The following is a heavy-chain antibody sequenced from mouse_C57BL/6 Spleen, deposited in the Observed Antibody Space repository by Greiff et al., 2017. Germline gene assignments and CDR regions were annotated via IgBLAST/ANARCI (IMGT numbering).Heavy chain of an antibody. D-gene: IGHD1-1*01. Sequence: VQLQQSVAELVRPGASVKLSCTASGFNIKNTYMPWVKQRPEPGLEWIGRIDPAIGNTKYAPKFQGKATITADTSSNTAYLQLSSLTSEDTAIYYCARSYDGSSYVFDDWGQGTTLTVAS. J-gene: IGHJ2*01. CDR2: IDPAIGNT. CDR3: ARSYDGSSYVFDD. V-gene: IGHV14-3*01. CDR1: GFNIKNTY.